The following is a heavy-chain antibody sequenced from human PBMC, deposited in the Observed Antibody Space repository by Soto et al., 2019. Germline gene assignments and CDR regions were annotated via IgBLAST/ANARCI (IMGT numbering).Heavy chain of an antibody. CDR1: VDSINSSHW. Sequence: SETLSFTCAVSVDSINSSHWWSWVRRPPGKGLEWIGQISHSGRPNYNPSLTSRVNKSVDKSKNHLSLKLTSVTAADTAVYYWAASHFWNGPCTDQRLHYWGQGTLVT. V-gene: IGHV4-4*02. CDR3: AASHFWNGPCTDQRLHY. D-gene: IGHD3-3*02. CDR2: ISHSGRP. J-gene: IGHJ4*02.